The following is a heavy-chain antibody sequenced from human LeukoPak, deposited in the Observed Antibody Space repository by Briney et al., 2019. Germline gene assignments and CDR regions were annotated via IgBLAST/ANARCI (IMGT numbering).Heavy chain of an antibody. CDR1: GGSISSSSYY. Sequence: SETLSLTCTVSGGSISSSSYYWGWIRQPPGKGLEWIGSIYYSGSTYYNPSLKSRVTISVDTSKNQFSLKLSSVTAADTAVYYCARGPPIAEWVPNWFDLWGQGTLVTVSS. V-gene: IGHV4-39*01. J-gene: IGHJ5*02. D-gene: IGHD6-13*01. CDR3: ARGPPIAEWVPNWFDL. CDR2: IYYSGST.